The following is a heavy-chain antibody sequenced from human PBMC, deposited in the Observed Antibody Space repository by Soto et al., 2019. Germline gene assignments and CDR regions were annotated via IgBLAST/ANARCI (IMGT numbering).Heavy chain of an antibody. CDR3: VTDVPNDIYPYDY. CDR2: IKSKADGETT. Sequence: EVQLVESGGGLVNPGGSLKLSCAASGFTFSGAWMTWVRQAPGKGLEWVGLIKSKADGETTHYAAPVEGRFTISRDDSKSTLSLQMNSLKVEDTAVYYCVTDVPNDIYPYDYWGQGTLVTVSS. J-gene: IGHJ4*02. V-gene: IGHV3-15*01. CDR1: GFTFSGAW. D-gene: IGHD3-9*01.